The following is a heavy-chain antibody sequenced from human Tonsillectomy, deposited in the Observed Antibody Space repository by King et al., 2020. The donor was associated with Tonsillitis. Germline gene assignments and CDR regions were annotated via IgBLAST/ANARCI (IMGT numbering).Heavy chain of an antibody. J-gene: IGHJ4*02. Sequence: VQLQESGPGLVKPSDTLSLTCTVSVGSISRYYWSWIRHPPGKGLEWIGYIYYSVSTNYNPSLKIRVTITVYTSKNQFSLKLSSVTAADTAVYYCARGTTTLAYWGQGTLVTVSS. CDR1: VGSISRYY. CDR2: IYYSVST. D-gene: IGHD4-17*01. V-gene: IGHV4-59*01. CDR3: ARGTTTLAY.